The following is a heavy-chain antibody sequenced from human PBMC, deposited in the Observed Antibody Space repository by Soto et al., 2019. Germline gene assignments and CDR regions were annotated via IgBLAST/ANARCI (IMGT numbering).Heavy chain of an antibody. J-gene: IGHJ4*02. CDR3: ASGGSGWNY. V-gene: IGHV5-10-1*01. D-gene: IGHD6-19*01. CDR1: GYSFTTYW. Sequence: EVQLVQSGAEVKEPGESLRISCEVSGYSFTTYWISWVRQMPGKGLEWMGRIAPSDSSTSYSPSFQGHVTISADNSISTAYLQCTSLKASDSAMYYCASGGSGWNYWGQGTLFTASS. CDR2: IAPSDSST.